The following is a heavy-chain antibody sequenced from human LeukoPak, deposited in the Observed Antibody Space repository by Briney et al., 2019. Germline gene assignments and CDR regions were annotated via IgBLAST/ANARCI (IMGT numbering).Heavy chain of an antibody. Sequence: GGSLRLSCAASGFTFSSYGMHWVRQAPGKGLEWVAVISYDGSNKYYADSVKGRFTISRDNSKNTLYLQMNSLRAEDTAVYYCGAVEWFDPWGQGTLVAVSS. CDR1: GFTFSSYG. J-gene: IGHJ5*02. CDR2: ISYDGSNK. CDR3: GAVEWFDP. D-gene: IGHD5-24*01. V-gene: IGHV3-30*03.